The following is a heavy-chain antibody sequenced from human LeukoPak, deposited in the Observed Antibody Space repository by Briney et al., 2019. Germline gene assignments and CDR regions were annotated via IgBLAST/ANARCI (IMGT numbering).Heavy chain of an antibody. Sequence: GGSLRLSCAASGFTVSSNYMSWVRQAPGKGLEWVSVIYSGGSTYYADSVKGRFTISRDNSKNTLYLQMNSLRAEDTAVYYCARASTWIQLWLTYWGQGTLVTVSS. J-gene: IGHJ4*02. CDR2: IYSGGST. D-gene: IGHD5-18*01. CDR1: GFTVSSNY. CDR3: ARASTWIQLWLTY. V-gene: IGHV3-66*01.